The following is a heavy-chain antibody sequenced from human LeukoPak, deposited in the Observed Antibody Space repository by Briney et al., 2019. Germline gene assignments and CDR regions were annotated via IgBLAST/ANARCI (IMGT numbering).Heavy chain of an antibody. D-gene: IGHD2-2*02. Sequence: ASVNVSCKASGYTFTNYGITWVRQAPGQGHEWMGWISAKNGNTNYAQKLQGRVTMTTDQSTSTAYMQLRDLRSDDTAVYYCARTCIGASCYMIYWGQGTLVTVSS. J-gene: IGHJ4*02. V-gene: IGHV1-18*01. CDR2: ISAKNGNT. CDR1: GYTFTNYG. CDR3: ARTCIGASCYMIY.